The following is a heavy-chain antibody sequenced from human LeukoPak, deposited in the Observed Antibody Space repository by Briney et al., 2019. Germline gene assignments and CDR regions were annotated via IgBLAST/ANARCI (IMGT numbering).Heavy chain of an antibody. CDR1: GYTFTSYY. V-gene: IGHV1-46*01. Sequence: ASVKVSCKASGYTFTSYYMHWVRQAPGQGLEWMGIINPSGGSTSYAQKFQGRVTMTRDTSTSTVYMELSSLRSEDTAVYSCARDLTTDASRFYYYGMDVWGQGTTVTVSS. CDR3: ARDLTTDASRFYYYGMDV. J-gene: IGHJ6*02. CDR2: INPSGGST. D-gene: IGHD4-17*01.